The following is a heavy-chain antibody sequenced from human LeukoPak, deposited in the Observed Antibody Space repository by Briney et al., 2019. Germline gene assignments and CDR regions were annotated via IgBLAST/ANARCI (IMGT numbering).Heavy chain of an antibody. CDR1: GFTFSSYA. CDR2: ISYDGSNK. Sequence: GGSLRLSCAASGFTFSSYAMHWARQAPGKGLEWVAVISYDGSNKYYADSVKGRFTISRDNSKNTLYLQMNSLRAEDTAVYYCASFGYSSSWYPGYYYYYMDVWGKGTTVTVSS. D-gene: IGHD6-13*01. CDR3: ASFGYSSSWYPGYYYYYMDV. J-gene: IGHJ6*03. V-gene: IGHV3-30-3*01.